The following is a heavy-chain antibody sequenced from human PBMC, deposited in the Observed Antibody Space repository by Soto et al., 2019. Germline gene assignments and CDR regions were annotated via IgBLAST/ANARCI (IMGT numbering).Heavy chain of an antibody. D-gene: IGHD5-18*01. J-gene: IGHJ6*03. CDR2: INAGNGNT. CDR1: GYTFTSYA. CDR3: ARDYTAMPGGYYYMDV. Sequence: GASVKVSCKASGYTFTSYAMHWVRQAPGQRLEWMGWINAGNGNTKYSQKFQGRVTITRDTSASTAYMELSSLRSEDTAVYYYARDYTAMPGGYYYMDVWGKGTTVTVSS. V-gene: IGHV1-3*01.